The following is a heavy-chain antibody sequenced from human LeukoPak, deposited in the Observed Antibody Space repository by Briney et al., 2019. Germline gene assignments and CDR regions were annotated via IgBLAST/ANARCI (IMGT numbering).Heavy chain of an antibody. J-gene: IGHJ4*02. Sequence: PGGSLRLSCTASGLPFSSYEMNWVRQAPGKGLEWISYVNSRGTTIYYADSVKGRFTISRDNAENSLYLQMNSLRAEDTAVYYCARVYDTRGYKTPPPDYWGQGTLVSVSS. CDR2: VNSRGTTI. D-gene: IGHD3-22*01. CDR1: GLPFSSYE. CDR3: ARVYDTRGYKTPPPDY. V-gene: IGHV3-48*03.